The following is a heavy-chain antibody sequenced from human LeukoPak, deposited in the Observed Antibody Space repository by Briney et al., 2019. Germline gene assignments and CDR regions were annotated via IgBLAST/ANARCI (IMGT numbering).Heavy chain of an antibody. J-gene: IGHJ3*02. D-gene: IGHD3-22*01. CDR2: IRYDGSDK. V-gene: IGHV3-30*02. CDR3: AKDEKMIVILYGAFDI. CDR1: GFTFSSYC. Sequence: GGSLRLSCAASGFTFSSYCMHWVRQAPGKGLEWVAFIRYDGSDKYYADSVKGRSTISRDNSKKTLYMQMNSLRPEDTAVYYCAKDEKMIVILYGAFDIWGQGTMVTVSS.